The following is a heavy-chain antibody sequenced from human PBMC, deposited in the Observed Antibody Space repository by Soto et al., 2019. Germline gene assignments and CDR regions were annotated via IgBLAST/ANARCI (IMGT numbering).Heavy chain of an antibody. J-gene: IGHJ4*02. V-gene: IGHV3-23*01. CDR2: VSATAGTT. CDR3: AKDRLAGGFDY. D-gene: IGHD3-16*01. Sequence: PGGSLRLSCAASGFTFSNDAMSWVRQAPGKGLEWVSLVSATAGTTYYTESVKGRFTISRDNSSNTVYLQMNSLRADDTAVYYCAKDRLAGGFDYWGQGTLVTVSS. CDR1: GFTFSNDA.